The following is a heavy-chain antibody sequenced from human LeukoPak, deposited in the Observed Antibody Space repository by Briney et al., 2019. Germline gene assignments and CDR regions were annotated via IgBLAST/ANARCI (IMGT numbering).Heavy chain of an antibody. CDR1: GDSIISYY. D-gene: IGHD5-18*01. J-gene: IGHJ4*02. CDR3: ARGLWTQPGLVPFNY. V-gene: IGHV4-59*01. Sequence: SETLSLTCSVSGDSIISYYWNWLRQSPGKGLEWIGNIHHFGRTEYNSSLRSRVTMFLDSSKDQFSLKLTSVTPTDTAVYYCARGLWTQPGLVPFNYWGQGILVTVAS. CDR2: IHHFGRT.